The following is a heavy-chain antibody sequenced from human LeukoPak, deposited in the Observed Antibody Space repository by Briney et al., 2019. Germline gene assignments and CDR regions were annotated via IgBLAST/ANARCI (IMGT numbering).Heavy chain of an antibody. Sequence: ASVKVSCKASGYTFTSYYMHWVRQAPGQGLEWMGIINPSGGSTSYAQKFQGRVTMTRDMSTSTDYMELSSLRSEDTAVYYCAKAYYDDYATAPRDFYYWGQGTLVTVSS. D-gene: IGHD4-17*01. CDR3: AKAYYDDYATAPRDFYY. CDR2: INPSGGST. J-gene: IGHJ4*02. CDR1: GYTFTSYY. V-gene: IGHV1-46*01.